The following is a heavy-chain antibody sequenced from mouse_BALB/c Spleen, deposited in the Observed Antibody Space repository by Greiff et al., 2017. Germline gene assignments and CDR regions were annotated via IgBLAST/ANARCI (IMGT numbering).Heavy chain of an antibody. CDR2: ISSGGSYT. J-gene: IGHJ4*01. Sequence: VQLKESGGGLVKPGGSLKLSCAASGFTFSSYTMSWVRQTPEKRLEWVATISSGGSYTYYPDSVKGRFTISRDNAKNTLYLQMSSLKSEDTAMYYCTREGDGNPYAMDYWGQGTSVTVSS. V-gene: IGHV5-6-4*01. CDR3: TREGDGNPYAMDY. D-gene: IGHD2-1*01. CDR1: GFTFSSYT.